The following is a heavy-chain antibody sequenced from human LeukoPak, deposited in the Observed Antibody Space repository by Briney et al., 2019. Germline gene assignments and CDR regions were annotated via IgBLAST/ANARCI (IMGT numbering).Heavy chain of an antibody. J-gene: IGHJ4*02. D-gene: IGHD4-23*01. CDR1: AFTFSSYW. CDR3: ARDRGYSSFDY. V-gene: IGHV3-7*01. Sequence: GGSLRLSCAASAFTFSSYWMSWDRQAPGKGLEWVANIKEDGSEINYVDSVKGRFTISRDNAKKSLYLQMNSLRVEDTAVYYCARDRGYSSFDYWGQGTLVTVSS. CDR2: IKEDGSEI.